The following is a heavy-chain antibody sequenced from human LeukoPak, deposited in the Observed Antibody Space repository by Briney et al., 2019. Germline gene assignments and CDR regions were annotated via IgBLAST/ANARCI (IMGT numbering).Heavy chain of an antibody. D-gene: IGHD6-19*01. Sequence: AASVKVSCKASGYTFTSYYMHWVRQAPGQGLEWMGIINPSGGSTSYAQKFQGRVTMTRDMSTSTVYMELSSLRSEDTAVYYCARASVERALDYWGQGTLVTVSS. CDR2: INPSGGST. CDR1: GYTFTSYY. V-gene: IGHV1-46*01. CDR3: ARASVERALDY. J-gene: IGHJ4*02.